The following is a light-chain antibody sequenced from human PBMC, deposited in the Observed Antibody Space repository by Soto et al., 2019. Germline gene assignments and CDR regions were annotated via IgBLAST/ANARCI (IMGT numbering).Light chain of an antibody. J-gene: IGKJ1*01. CDR1: QSVSSN. V-gene: IGKV3-15*01. CDR3: QQYNNWPPWT. CDR2: GAS. Sequence: EIVMTQSPATLSVSPGERATLSCRASQSVSSNLAWYQQKPGQAPRLLIYGASTRATGIPARFSGSGSGTEITLTISSLQSEDFAVYYCQQYNNWPPWTFGQGTK.